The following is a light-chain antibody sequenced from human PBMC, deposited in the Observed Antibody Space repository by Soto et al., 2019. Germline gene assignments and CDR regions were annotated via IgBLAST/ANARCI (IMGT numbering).Light chain of an antibody. V-gene: IGKV3-11*01. CDR3: QQRSNWPLT. CDR1: QRVSSY. CDR2: DAS. Sequence: ETVMTQSPATLSVSPGERATLSCRTSQRVSSYLAWYQQRPGQPPRLLIYDASYRAAGIPDRFSGSGSGTDFTLTITSLEPEDFAVYYCQQRSNWPLTFGGGTKVDIK. J-gene: IGKJ4*01.